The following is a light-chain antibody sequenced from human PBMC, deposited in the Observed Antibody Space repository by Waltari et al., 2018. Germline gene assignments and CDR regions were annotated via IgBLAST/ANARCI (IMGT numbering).Light chain of an antibody. CDR1: ESIGADY. J-gene: IGKJ1*01. CDR2: GAS. V-gene: IGKV3-20*01. Sequence: ENVLTQSPGTLSLSPGGRATLSCRASESIGADYLAWYQKKPGLAPRLLIYGASTRATGVPDRFSVSGSGTDFTLTISRLEPEDFAVYYCQQYHSLPWTFDQGTKVDIK. CDR3: QQYHSLPWT.